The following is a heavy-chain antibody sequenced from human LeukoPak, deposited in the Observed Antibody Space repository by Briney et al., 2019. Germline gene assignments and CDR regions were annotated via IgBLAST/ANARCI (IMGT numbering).Heavy chain of an antibody. Sequence: GGSLRLSCAASGFTFSSYEMNWVRQAPGKGLEWVSYISSSGSTIYYADSVKGRFTISRDNAKNSLYLQMNSLRAGDTAVYYCARGQRITMVRGDGYYYMDVWGKGTTVTISS. J-gene: IGHJ6*03. V-gene: IGHV3-48*03. CDR2: ISSSGSTI. D-gene: IGHD3-10*01. CDR1: GFTFSSYE. CDR3: ARGQRITMVRGDGYYYMDV.